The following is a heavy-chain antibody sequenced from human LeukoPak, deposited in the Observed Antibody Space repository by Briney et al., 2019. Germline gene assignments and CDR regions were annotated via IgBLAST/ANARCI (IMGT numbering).Heavy chain of an antibody. CDR3: ASPAMVRGVINY. V-gene: IGHV4-39*01. CDR1: GGSISSSSYY. Sequence: PSETLSLTCTVSGGSISSSSYYWGWIRQPPGKGLEWIGSIYYSGSTYYNPSLKSRVTLSVDTSKNQFSLKLSSVTAADTAVYYCASPAMVRGVINYWGQGTLVTVSS. J-gene: IGHJ4*02. D-gene: IGHD3-10*01. CDR2: IYYSGST.